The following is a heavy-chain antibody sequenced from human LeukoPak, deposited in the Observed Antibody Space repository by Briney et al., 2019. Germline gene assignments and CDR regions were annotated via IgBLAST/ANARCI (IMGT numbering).Heavy chain of an antibody. Sequence: PSETLSLTCAVYGGSSMGHYWSWIRQPPGKGLEWIGEINHSGSTNYNPSLKSRVTMSVDTSKNQFSLKLSSVTAADTAVYYCARGGSPDLLWFGELSTEGVGMDVWGQGTTVTVSS. CDR3: ARGGSPDLLWFGELSTEGVGMDV. J-gene: IGHJ6*02. D-gene: IGHD3-10*01. V-gene: IGHV4-34*01. CDR1: GGSSMGHY. CDR2: INHSGST.